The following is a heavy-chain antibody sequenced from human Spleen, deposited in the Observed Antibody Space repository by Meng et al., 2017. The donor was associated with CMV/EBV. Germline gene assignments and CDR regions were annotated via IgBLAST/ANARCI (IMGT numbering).Heavy chain of an antibody. CDR2: TYYDGTT. D-gene: IGHD2-15*01. V-gene: IGHV4-31*03. CDR1: SGPMSSGGFC. J-gene: IGHJ5*02. CDR3: ARQTPDNWFDP. Sequence: TVSSGPMSSGGFCWSWLRQHPERGLEWIGYTYYDGTTHYNPSLRSRVSISVDTSKNQFSLKLNPVTAADTAVYYCARQTPDNWFDPWGQGALVTVSS.